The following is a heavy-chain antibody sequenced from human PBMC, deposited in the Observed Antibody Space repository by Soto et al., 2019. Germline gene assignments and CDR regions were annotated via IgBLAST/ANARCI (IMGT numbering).Heavy chain of an antibody. CDR2: IYHSGST. D-gene: IGHD3-10*01. CDR3: ARAKDYYGSGSYRGVNWFDP. CDR1: GGSISSGGYC. J-gene: IGHJ5*02. V-gene: IGHV4-30-2*01. Sequence: PSETLSLTCAVSGGSISSGGYCWSWIRQPPGKGLEWIGYIYHSGSTYYNPSLKSRVTISVDRSKNQFSLKLSSVTAADTAVYYCARAKDYYGSGSYRGVNWFDPWGQGTLVTVSS.